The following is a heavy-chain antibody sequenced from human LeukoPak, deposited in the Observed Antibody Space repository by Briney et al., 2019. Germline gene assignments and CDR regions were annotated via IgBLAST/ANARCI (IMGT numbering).Heavy chain of an antibody. D-gene: IGHD4-17*01. CDR3: AKIFYGDSGATFDY. Sequence: GGSLRLSCAASGFTFRIYEMNWVRQAPGKGLEWVSAISGSGGSTYYADSVKGRFTISRDNSKNTLYLQMNSLRAEDTAVYYCAKIFYGDSGATFDYWGQGTLVTVSS. V-gene: IGHV3-23*01. CDR2: ISGSGGST. J-gene: IGHJ4*02. CDR1: GFTFRIYE.